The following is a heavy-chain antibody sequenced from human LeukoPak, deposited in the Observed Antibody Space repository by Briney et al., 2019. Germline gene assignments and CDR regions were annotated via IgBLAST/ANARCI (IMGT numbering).Heavy chain of an antibody. CDR1: GFTVSSNY. V-gene: IGHV3-23*01. Sequence: GGSLRLSCAASGFTVSSNYMSWVRQAPGKGLEWVSAISGSGGSTYSADSVKGRFTISRDNSKNTLSLQMNSLTAEDRAVYYCAKGRIGFGELSPLDYWGQGTLVTVSS. CDR2: ISGSGGST. J-gene: IGHJ4*02. CDR3: AKGRIGFGELSPLDY. D-gene: IGHD3-10*01.